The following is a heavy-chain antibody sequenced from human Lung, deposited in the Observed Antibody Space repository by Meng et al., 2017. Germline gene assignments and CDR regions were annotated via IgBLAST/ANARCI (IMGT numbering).Heavy chain of an antibody. Sequence: AQLLQWVAGRLKPSETLSLPCVVSGGSFSDYYWSWIRQPPGKGLEWIGEINHSGSTNYNPSLESRATISVDTSQNNLSLKLSSVTAADSAVYYCARGPTTMAHDFDYWGQGTLVTVAS. CDR3: ARGPTTMAHDFDY. CDR2: INHSGST. J-gene: IGHJ4*02. CDR1: GGSFSDYY. V-gene: IGHV4-34*01. D-gene: IGHD4-11*01.